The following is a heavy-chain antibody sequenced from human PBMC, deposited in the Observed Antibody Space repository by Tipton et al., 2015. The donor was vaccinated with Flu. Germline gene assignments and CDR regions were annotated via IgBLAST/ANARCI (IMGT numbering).Heavy chain of an antibody. J-gene: IGHJ6*02. Sequence: SLRLSCAASGFTFSSYWMSWVRQAPGKGLEWVANIKQDGSEKYYVDSVKGRFTISRDNAKNSLYLQMNSLRAEDTAVYYCARDQYCSSTSCYYYYYYGMDVWGQGTTVTVSS. CDR2: IKQDGSEK. CDR3: ARDQYCSSTSCYYYYYYGMDV. CDR1: GFTFSSYW. V-gene: IGHV3-7*01. D-gene: IGHD2-2*01.